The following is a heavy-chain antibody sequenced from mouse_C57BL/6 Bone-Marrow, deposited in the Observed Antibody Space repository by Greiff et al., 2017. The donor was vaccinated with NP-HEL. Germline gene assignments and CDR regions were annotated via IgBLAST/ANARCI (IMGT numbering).Heavy chain of an antibody. CDR3: ARSGYYGSSLYWYFDV. Sequence: QVQLQQPGAELVRPGSSVTLSCKASGYTFTSYWMDWVKQRPGKGLEWIGNIYPADSENHYNQKLQNKATLTVDKSSSTAYMQLSSLTSEYSAVYYCARSGYYGSSLYWYFDVWGTGTTVTVSS. CDR1: GYTFTSYW. V-gene: IGHV1-61*01. J-gene: IGHJ1*03. CDR2: IYPADSEN. D-gene: IGHD1-1*01.